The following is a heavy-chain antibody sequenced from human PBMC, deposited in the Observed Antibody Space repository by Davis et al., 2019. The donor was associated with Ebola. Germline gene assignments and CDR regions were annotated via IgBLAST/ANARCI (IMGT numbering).Heavy chain of an antibody. J-gene: IGHJ6*02. D-gene: IGHD6-13*01. CDR1: GFTFSSYA. Sequence: PGGSLRLSCAASGFTFSSYAMSWVRQAPGKGLEWVSAISGSGGSTYYADSVKGRFTISRDNSKNTLYLQMNSLRAEDTAVYYCARDAVYSSPTSYGMDVWGQGTTVTVSS. CDR3: ARDAVYSSPTSYGMDV. CDR2: ISGSGGST. V-gene: IGHV3-23*01.